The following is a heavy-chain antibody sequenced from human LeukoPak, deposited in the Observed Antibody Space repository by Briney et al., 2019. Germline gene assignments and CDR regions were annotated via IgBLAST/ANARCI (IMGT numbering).Heavy chain of an antibody. V-gene: IGHV3-7*01. D-gene: IGHD5-24*01. Sequence: PGGSLRLSCAASGFSFGSYWMSWVRQAPGKGLEGVANIKQEGSEKLYADSVKGRFTISRDNAKNSLYLQMNSLRAEDTGIYYCARENRDGYNPYNWFDPWGQGTLVTVSS. CDR1: GFSFGSYW. CDR2: IKQEGSEK. J-gene: IGHJ5*02. CDR3: ARENRDGYNPYNWFDP.